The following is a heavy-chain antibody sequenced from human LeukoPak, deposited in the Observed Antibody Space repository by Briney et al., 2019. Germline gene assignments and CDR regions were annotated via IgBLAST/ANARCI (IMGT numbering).Heavy chain of an antibody. D-gene: IGHD5-18*01. Sequence: GRSLRLSCAASGFTFSSYAMHWVRQAPGKGLEWVAVISYDGSNKYYADSVKGRFTISRDNSKNTLYLQMNRLRAEDTAVYYCASEGYSYGGQYHDYWGQGNPVTVSP. V-gene: IGHV3-30*04. CDR2: ISYDGSNK. CDR1: GFTFSSYA. J-gene: IGHJ4*02. CDR3: ASEGYSYGGQYHDY.